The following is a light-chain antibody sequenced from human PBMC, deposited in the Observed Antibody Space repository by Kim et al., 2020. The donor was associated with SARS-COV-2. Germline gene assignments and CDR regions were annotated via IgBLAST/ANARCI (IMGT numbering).Light chain of an antibody. CDR1: SLRSYY. CDR2: GKN. CDR3: NSRDSSGTVV. J-gene: IGLJ2*01. V-gene: IGLV3-19*01. Sequence: ALGQTVRITCQRDSLRSYYASRNQQKPGQATVLVIYGKNNRPSGIPDRFSGSSSGNTASLTITGAQAEDEADYYCNSRDSSGTVVFGGGTQLTVL.